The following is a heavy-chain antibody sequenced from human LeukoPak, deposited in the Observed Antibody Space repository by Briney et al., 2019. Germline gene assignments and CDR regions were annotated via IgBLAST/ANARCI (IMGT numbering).Heavy chain of an antibody. CDR2: ISGSGGST. V-gene: IGHV3-23*01. CDR3: AKTLRGVYSYFDY. D-gene: IGHD6-13*01. J-gene: IGHJ4*02. Sequence: GGSPRLSCAASGFTFSSYAMSWVRQAPGKGLEWVSAISGSGGSTYYADSVKGRFTISRDNSKNTLYLQMNSLRAEDTAVYFCAKTLRGVYSYFDYWGQGTLVTVSS. CDR1: GFTFSSYA.